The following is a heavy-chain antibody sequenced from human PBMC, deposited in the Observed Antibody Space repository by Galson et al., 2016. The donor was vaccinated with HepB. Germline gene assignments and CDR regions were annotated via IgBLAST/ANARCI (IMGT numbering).Heavy chain of an antibody. D-gene: IGHD3-22*01. J-gene: IGHJ4*02. CDR2: LSYGGINQ. CDR3: VAEYHDSAGYHGFQY. V-gene: IGHV3-30*03. Sequence: SLRLSCAASGLTFSSYGMHWVRQAPGKGLEWMASLSYGGINQYYADSAKGRFTISRDISKNTLYLQINTLSAEDTATYYCVAEYHDSAGYHGFQYWGQGTLVTVSS. CDR1: GLTFSSYG.